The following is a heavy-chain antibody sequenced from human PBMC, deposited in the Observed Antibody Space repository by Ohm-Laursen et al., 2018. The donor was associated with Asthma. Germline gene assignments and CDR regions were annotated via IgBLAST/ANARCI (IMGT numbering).Heavy chain of an antibody. D-gene: IGHD3-3*01. Sequence: ASVKVSCKASGYTFTTYAIHWVRQAPGQRLEWMGWINAGNVNTKYSQKFQGRVSFTRDTSASTAYMELSSLRSEDTAVYYCARVNDFWSGYRGMDVWGQGTTVTVSS. CDR2: INAGNVNT. CDR3: ARVNDFWSGYRGMDV. J-gene: IGHJ6*02. CDR1: GYTFTTYA. V-gene: IGHV1-3*01.